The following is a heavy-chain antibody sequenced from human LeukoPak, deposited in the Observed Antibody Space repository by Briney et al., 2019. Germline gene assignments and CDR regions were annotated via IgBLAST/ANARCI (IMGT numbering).Heavy chain of an antibody. CDR2: LYTGGDT. D-gene: IGHD3-10*01. CDR1: GFTVSAHY. J-gene: IGHJ4*02. V-gene: IGHV3-53*01. Sequence: GGSLRLSCAVSGFTVSAHYMSWVRQAPGKGLECVSFLYTGGDTYYADSVKGRFTISRDNSKDTLYLQMNSLRAEDTAVYYCARGPGSRGIFDYWGQGTLVTVSS. CDR3: ARGPGSRGIFDY.